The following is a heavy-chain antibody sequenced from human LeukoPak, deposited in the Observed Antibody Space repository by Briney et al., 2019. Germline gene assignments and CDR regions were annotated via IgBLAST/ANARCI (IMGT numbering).Heavy chain of an antibody. CDR3: ARDLSDSVVSVFDI. Sequence: GGSLRLSCAASGFTFSSYSMNWVRQAPGKGLEWVSYISSSSSTIYYADSVKGRFTISRDNAKNSLYLQMNSLRAEDTAVYYCARDLSDSVVSVFDIWGQGTMVTVSS. CDR2: ISSSSSTI. CDR1: GFTFSSYS. J-gene: IGHJ3*02. V-gene: IGHV3-48*01. D-gene: IGHD4-23*01.